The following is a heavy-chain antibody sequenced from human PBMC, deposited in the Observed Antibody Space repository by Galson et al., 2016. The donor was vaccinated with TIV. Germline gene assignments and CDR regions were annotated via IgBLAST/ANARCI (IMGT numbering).Heavy chain of an antibody. D-gene: IGHD4-17*01. CDR2: ISYDGSDQ. CDR1: GFTFSASG. J-gene: IGHJ4*02. Sequence: SLRLSCAASGFTFSASGMPWVRQAPGKGLEWVAVISYDGSDQYYAGSVKGRFTISRDNSKNTLYLQMNSLRSDDTAMYYCAKDPRLYGDYFLHYFDYWGQGTLVTVSS. V-gene: IGHV3-30*18. CDR3: AKDPRLYGDYFLHYFDY.